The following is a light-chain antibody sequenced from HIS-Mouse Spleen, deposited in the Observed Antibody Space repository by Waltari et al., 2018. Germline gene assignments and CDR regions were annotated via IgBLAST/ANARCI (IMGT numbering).Light chain of an antibody. CDR3: NSRDSSGNHVV. Sequence: SSELTQDPAVSVAFGQTVRITCQVDSLRSFYASWYQQKPGQAPVLVIYGKNNRPSGIPDRFSGSSSGNTASLTITGAQAEDEADYYCNSRDSSGNHVVFGGGTKLTVL. CDR2: GKN. J-gene: IGLJ2*01. CDR1: SLRSFY. V-gene: IGLV3-19*01.